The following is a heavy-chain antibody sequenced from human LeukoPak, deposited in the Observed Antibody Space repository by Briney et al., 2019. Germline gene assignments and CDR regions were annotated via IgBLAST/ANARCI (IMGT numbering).Heavy chain of an antibody. Sequence: SETLSLTCTVSGYSISSGYYWGWIRQPPGKGLEWIGSIYHSGSTYYNPSLKSRVTISVDTSKNQFSLKLSSVTAADTAVYYCARAPVLRYFDWFPYYFDYWGQGTLVTVSS. J-gene: IGHJ4*02. D-gene: IGHD3-9*01. CDR2: IYHSGST. CDR1: GYSISSGYY. V-gene: IGHV4-38-2*02. CDR3: ARAPVLRYFDWFPYYFDY.